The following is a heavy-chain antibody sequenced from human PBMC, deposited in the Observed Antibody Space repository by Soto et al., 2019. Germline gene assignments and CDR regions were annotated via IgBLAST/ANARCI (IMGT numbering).Heavy chain of an antibody. CDR2: ISAYNGTR. V-gene: IGHV1-18*01. CDR1: GYNLMTYG. J-gene: IGHJ4*02. D-gene: IGHD1-1*01. Sequence: QVQLVQSGAEVKKPGASVKVSCKASGYNLMTYGINWVRQAPGQGLEWVAWISAYNGTRYSAQNFQGRVTMTTDANTSTGDMKRGSGITEDTGIYFCARGTYKDFWGLGTVVTVSS. CDR3: ARGTYKDF.